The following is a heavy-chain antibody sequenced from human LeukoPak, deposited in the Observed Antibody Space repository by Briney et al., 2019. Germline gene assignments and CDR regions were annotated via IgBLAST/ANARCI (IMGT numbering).Heavy chain of an antibody. J-gene: IGHJ4*02. Sequence: GESLKISCKASGYTFSNQWIGWVRQMPGKGLEWMGIIYPGDSDTRYSASFQGQVTISADKFINTAYLQWSSLKSSDTATYYCAMRFFRGVLSYYFDYWGQGTQVTVSS. D-gene: IGHD2/OR15-2a*01. CDR2: IYPGDSDT. V-gene: IGHV5-51*01. CDR1: GYTFSNQW. CDR3: AMRFFRGVLSYYFDY.